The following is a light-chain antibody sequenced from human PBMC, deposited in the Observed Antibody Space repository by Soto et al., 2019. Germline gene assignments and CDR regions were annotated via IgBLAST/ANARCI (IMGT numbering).Light chain of an antibody. CDR2: DAS. CDR3: QQYNSWPPT. Sequence: EIVLTQSPATLSLSPGEGATLSCRASQSVSSYLAWYQQKPGQAPRLLIYDASNRATGIPARFSGSGSGTEFALTISSLQSEDSAVYYCQQYNSWPPTFGQGTK. J-gene: IGKJ1*01. CDR1: QSVSSY. V-gene: IGKV3-11*01.